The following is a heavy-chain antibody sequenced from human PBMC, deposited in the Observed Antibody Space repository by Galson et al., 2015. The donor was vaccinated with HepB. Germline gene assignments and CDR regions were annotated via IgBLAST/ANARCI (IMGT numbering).Heavy chain of an antibody. CDR2: IWYDGNNK. CDR3: ARESIAAAVNGWFDP. Sequence: SLRLSCAASGFTFSSYGMHWVRQAPGKGLEWVAVIWYDGNNKYYADSVKGRFTISRDNSKNTLYLQMNRLTGEDTAVYYCARESIAAAVNGWFDPWGQGTLVTVSS. J-gene: IGHJ5*02. CDR1: GFTFSSYG. D-gene: IGHD6-13*01. V-gene: IGHV3-33*01.